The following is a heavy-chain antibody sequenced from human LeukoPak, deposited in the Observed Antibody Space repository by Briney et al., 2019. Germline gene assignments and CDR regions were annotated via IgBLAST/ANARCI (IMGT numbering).Heavy chain of an antibody. Sequence: SETLSLTCTVSGGSISSSDFNWGWIRQPPGKGLEWIGVISYSGSTYYNPSLKSRVAMSLDTSKNQFSLRLTSVTPADTAVYYCARDVNPGIAVAGNWFDPWGQGTLVTVSS. CDR1: GGSISSSDFN. J-gene: IGHJ5*02. CDR2: ISYSGST. CDR3: ARDVNPGIAVAGNWFDP. V-gene: IGHV4-39*07. D-gene: IGHD6-19*01.